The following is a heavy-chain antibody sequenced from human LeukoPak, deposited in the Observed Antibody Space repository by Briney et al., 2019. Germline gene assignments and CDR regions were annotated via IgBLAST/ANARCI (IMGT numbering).Heavy chain of an antibody. D-gene: IGHD5-18*01. Sequence: PSETLSLTCTVSGGSISSSNWWSWVRQPPGKRLEWIGEIYHSGSTNYNPSLKSRVTISVDKSKNQFSLKLSSVTAADTAVYYCARGYRGYSYGYYYYYMDVWGKGTTVTVSS. V-gene: IGHV4-4*02. CDR1: GGSISSSNW. J-gene: IGHJ6*03. CDR2: IYHSGST. CDR3: ARGYRGYSYGYYYYYMDV.